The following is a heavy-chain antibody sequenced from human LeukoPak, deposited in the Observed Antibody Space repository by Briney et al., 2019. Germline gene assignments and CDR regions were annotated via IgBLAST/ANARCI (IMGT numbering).Heavy chain of an antibody. V-gene: IGHV3-23*01. D-gene: IGHD3-22*01. J-gene: IGHJ3*02. CDR3: ARGGRGSAAVVAPRSFDI. CDR2: ISGSGGNS. Sequence: GGSLRLSCAASGFTFSSYAMSWVRQAPGKGLEWVSAISGSGGNSYYAGSVQGRFIISRDISKNTLYLQMNNLRAEDSALYYCARGGRGSAAVVAPRSFDIWGQGTMVTASS. CDR1: GFTFSSYA.